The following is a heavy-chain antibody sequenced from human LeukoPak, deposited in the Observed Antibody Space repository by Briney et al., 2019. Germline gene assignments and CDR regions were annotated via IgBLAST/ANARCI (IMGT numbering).Heavy chain of an antibody. D-gene: IGHD3-22*01. CDR3: ARQIVVIDY. CDR1: GFTFSSYG. J-gene: IGHJ4*02. Sequence: GGSLRLSCAASGFTFSSYGMHWVRQAPGKGLEWVSYISSSSSTIYYADSVKGRFTISRDNAKNSLYLQMNSLRAEDTAVYYCARQIVVIDYWGQGTLVTVSS. V-gene: IGHV3-48*04. CDR2: ISSSSSTI.